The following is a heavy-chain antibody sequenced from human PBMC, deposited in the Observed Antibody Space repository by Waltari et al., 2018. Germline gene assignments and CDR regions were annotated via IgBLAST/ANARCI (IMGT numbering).Heavy chain of an antibody. CDR3: ARDSHRDYGDPSL. CDR1: GFTVSSNY. J-gene: IGHJ4*02. V-gene: IGHV3-53*01. D-gene: IGHD4-17*01. Sequence: EVQLVESGGGLIQPGGSLRLSCAASGFTVSSNYMSWVRQAPGKGLEWVSVIYSGGSIYYADSVKGRFTISRDNSKNTLYLQMNSLRAEDTAVYYCARDSHRDYGDPSLWGQGTLVTVSS. CDR2: IYSGGSI.